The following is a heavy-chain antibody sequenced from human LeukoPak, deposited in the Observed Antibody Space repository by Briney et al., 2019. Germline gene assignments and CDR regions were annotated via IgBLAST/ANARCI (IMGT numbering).Heavy chain of an antibody. Sequence: GGSLRLSCAASGFIFSSYAMSWVRQAPGKGLEWVSTISGSGGSTYYADSVKGRFTISRDNSKNTVYLQMDSLRAEDTAVYYCVRLRRNSDRSYYYYYYDSWGQGILVTVSS. J-gene: IGHJ5*01. V-gene: IGHV3-23*01. D-gene: IGHD3-10*01. CDR1: GFIFSSYA. CDR2: ISGSGGST. CDR3: VRLRRNSDRSYYYYYYDS.